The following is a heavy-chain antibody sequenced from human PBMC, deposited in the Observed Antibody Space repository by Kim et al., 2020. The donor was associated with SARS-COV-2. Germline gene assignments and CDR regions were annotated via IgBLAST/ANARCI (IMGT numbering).Heavy chain of an antibody. D-gene: IGHD2-15*01. V-gene: IGHV3-13*04. Sequence: GGSLRLSCAASGFTFSSYDMHWVRQATGKGLEWVSAIGTAGDTYYPGSVKGRFTISRENAKNSLYLQMNSLRAGDTAVYYCARAKVVVAGSVLLDAFDIWGQGAMVTVSS. CDR1: GFTFSSYD. CDR3: ARAKVVVAGSVLLDAFDI. CDR2: IGTAGDT. J-gene: IGHJ3*02.